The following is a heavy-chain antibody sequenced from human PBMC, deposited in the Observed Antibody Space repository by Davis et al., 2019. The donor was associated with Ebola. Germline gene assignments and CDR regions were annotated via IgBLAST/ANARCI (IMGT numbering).Heavy chain of an antibody. V-gene: IGHV4-4*07. CDR1: GGSISSYY. D-gene: IGHD2-2*01. CDR3: ARYCSSARCYRRGLDP. J-gene: IGHJ5*02. CDR2: IYTTGST. Sequence: PSETLSLTCTVSGGSISSYYWSWIRQPAGKGLEWIGRIYTTGSTNYNPSLKSRVTMSVDTSKNQFSLKLSSVTAADTAVYYCARYCSSARCYRRGLDPWGQGTLVTVSS.